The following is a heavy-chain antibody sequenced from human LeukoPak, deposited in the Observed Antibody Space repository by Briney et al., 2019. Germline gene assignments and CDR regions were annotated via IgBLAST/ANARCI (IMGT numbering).Heavy chain of an antibody. D-gene: IGHD1-1*01. V-gene: IGHV1-8*03. CDR3: ARLSELDAFDI. Sequence: PVASVKVSCKASGYTFTSYDINWVRQATGQGLEWMGWMNPNSGNTGYAQKFQGRVTITRNTSISTAYTELSSLRSEDTAVYYCARLSELDAFDIWGQGTMVTVSS. CDR2: MNPNSGNT. J-gene: IGHJ3*02. CDR1: GYTFTSYD.